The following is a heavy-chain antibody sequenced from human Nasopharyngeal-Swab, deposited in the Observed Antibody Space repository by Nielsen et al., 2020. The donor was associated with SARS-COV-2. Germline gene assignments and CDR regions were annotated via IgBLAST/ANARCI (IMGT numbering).Heavy chain of an antibody. J-gene: IGHJ4*02. Sequence: VKVSCKASGYTFTSYGISWVRQAPGQGLEWMGWISAYNGNTNYAQKLQGRVTMTTDTSTSTAYMELRSLRSDDTAMYYCARLAICGGDCYPFDYWGQGTLVTVSS. D-gene: IGHD2-21*02. CDR3: ARLAICGGDCYPFDY. V-gene: IGHV1-18*01. CDR1: GYTFTSYG. CDR2: ISAYNGNT.